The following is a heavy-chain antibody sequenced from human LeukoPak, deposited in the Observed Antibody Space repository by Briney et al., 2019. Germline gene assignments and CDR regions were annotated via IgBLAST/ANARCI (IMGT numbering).Heavy chain of an antibody. CDR3: ARATASGSGRAYDH. CDR2: IHHSGGT. V-gene: IGHV4-34*01. CDR1: GESTIGHY. D-gene: IGHD3-10*01. J-gene: IGHJ4*02. Sequence: SGTLSLTCAVYGESTIGHYWTWIRQPPGKRLEWIGEIHHSGGTNSNPSLKNRLTMSIDMSKNQFSLKLKSVTAADTAVYYCARATASGSGRAYDHWAQGNLVPVSS.